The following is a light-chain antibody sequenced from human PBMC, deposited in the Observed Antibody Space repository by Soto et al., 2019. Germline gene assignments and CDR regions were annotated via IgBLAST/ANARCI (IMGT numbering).Light chain of an antibody. V-gene: IGKV3-20*01. CDR2: GAS. J-gene: IGKJ4*01. CDR1: QSVRSNY. Sequence: EIVLTQSPGTLSLSPEESATLSCRASQSVRSNYLAWYHQKPGQAPRLIIFGASNRATGIPPRFSGRGSGTDFTLTISRLEPEDFAVYYCQQYGSSPLTFGGGTKVDIK. CDR3: QQYGSSPLT.